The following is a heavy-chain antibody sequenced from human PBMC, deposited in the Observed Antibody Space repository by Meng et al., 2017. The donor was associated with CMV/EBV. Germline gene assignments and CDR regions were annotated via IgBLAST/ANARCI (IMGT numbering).Heavy chain of an antibody. CDR2: ISWNSGSI. D-gene: IGHD3-10*01. Sequence: SLKISCAASGFTFDDYAMHWVRQAPGKGLEWVSGISWNSGSICYADSVKGRFTISRDNAKNSLYLQMNSLRAEDTALYYCAKVGWGSGSLDYWGQGTLVTVSS. J-gene: IGHJ4*02. V-gene: IGHV3-9*01. CDR1: GFTFDDYA. CDR3: AKVGWGSGSLDY.